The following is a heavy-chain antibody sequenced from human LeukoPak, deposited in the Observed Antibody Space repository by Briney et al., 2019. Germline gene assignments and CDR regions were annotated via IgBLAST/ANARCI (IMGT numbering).Heavy chain of an antibody. CDR2: ISGGGGVT. D-gene: IGHD3-22*01. CDR3: AKAYYYDSSTDAFDV. CDR1: GFTFSSYG. J-gene: IGHJ3*01. Sequence: GGSLRLSCAASGFTFSSYGTNWVRQAPGKGLEWVSAISGGGGVTYYADSVKGRFTISRDNSKNTLFLQMNSLRAEDTALYYCAKAYYYDSSTDAFDVWGQGTMVTVSS. V-gene: IGHV3-23*01.